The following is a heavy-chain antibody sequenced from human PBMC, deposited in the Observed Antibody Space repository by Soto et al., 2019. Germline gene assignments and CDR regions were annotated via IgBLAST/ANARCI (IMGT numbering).Heavy chain of an antibody. CDR3: ARGEQYSGRIFDY. V-gene: IGHV6-1*01. D-gene: IGHD1-26*01. CDR1: GDSVSSNSAG. CDR2: TYYRSKWYY. Sequence: SQTLSLTCAITGDSVSSNSAGWSWVRQSPSRGLEWLGRTYYRSKWYYEYAVSVRGRITINPDTSKNQYSLQLNSVTPEDTAVYCCARGEQYSGRIFDYWGQGNLVTVSS. J-gene: IGHJ4*01.